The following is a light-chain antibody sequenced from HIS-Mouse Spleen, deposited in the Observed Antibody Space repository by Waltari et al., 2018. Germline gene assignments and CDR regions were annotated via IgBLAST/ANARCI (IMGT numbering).Light chain of an antibody. CDR2: EGS. CDR3: AAWDDSLSGPV. V-gene: IGLV2-14*02. CDR1: SSDVGSYTL. J-gene: IGLJ3*02. Sequence: QSALTQPASVSGSPGQSITISCPGTSSDVGSYTLVSWYQQHPGKAPKLMIYEGSKRPSGVSNRFSGSKSGTSASLAISGLRSEDEADYYCAAWDDSLSGPVFGGGTKLTVL.